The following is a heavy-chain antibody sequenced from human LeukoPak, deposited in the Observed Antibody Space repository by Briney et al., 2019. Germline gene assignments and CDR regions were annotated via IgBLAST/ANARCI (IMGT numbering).Heavy chain of an antibody. CDR3: ARAEVIRVNWFDP. Sequence: ASVKVSCKASGYTFTGYYVHWVRQAPGQGLEWMGRINPNSGDTNYAQKFQGRVTMTRDTSISTAYMELSRLRSDDTAVYYCARAEVIRVNWFDPWGQGTLVTVSS. CDR2: INPNSGDT. J-gene: IGHJ5*02. D-gene: IGHD2-21*01. CDR1: GYTFTGYY. V-gene: IGHV1-2*06.